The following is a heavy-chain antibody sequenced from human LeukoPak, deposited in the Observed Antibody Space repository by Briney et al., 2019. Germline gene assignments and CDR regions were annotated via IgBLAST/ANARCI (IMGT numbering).Heavy chain of an antibody. D-gene: IGHD5-18*01. Sequence: SSETLSLTCTVSGGSISSSSYYWGWIRQPPGKGLEWIGEINHSGSTNYNPSLKSRVTISVDTSKNQFSLKLSSVTAADTAVYYCARERRYGNRGVDYWGQGTLVTVSS. CDR3: ARERRYGNRGVDY. CDR2: INHSGST. CDR1: GGSISSSSYY. V-gene: IGHV4-39*07. J-gene: IGHJ4*02.